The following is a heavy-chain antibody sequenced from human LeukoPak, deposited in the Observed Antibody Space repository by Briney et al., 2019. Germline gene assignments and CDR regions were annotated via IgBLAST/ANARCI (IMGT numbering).Heavy chain of an antibody. Sequence: GGSLRLSCAASGFTFSSYWMHWVRQAPGKGLVWVSHINSYGSSTSYADSVKGRFTISRDNAKNSLYLQMNSLRAEDTAVYYCAKVPAAGSPRPFGMDVWGQGTTVTVSS. D-gene: IGHD6-13*01. J-gene: IGHJ6*02. CDR2: INSYGSST. CDR3: AKVPAAGSPRPFGMDV. V-gene: IGHV3-74*01. CDR1: GFTFSSYW.